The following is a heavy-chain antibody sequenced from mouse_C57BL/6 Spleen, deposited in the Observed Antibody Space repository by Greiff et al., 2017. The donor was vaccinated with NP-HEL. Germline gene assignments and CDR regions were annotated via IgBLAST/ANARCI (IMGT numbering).Heavy chain of an antibody. CDR3: ASRAYYGNYDYYEC. D-gene: IGHD2-10*01. V-gene: IGHV1-76*01. CDR2: IYPGSGNT. Sequence: VQLQQSGAELVRPGASVKLSCKASGYTFTDYYINWVKQRPGQGLEWIARIYPGSGNTYYNEKFKGKATLTAEKSSSTAYMQLSSLTSEDSAVYVCASRAYYGNYDYYECWGQGTTLTVSS. J-gene: IGHJ2*01. CDR1: GYTFTDYY.